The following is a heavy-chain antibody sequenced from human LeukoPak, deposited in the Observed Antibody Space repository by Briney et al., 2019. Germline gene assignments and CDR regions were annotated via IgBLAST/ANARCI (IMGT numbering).Heavy chain of an antibody. CDR2: ISPYNGNT. CDR3: AREWAFRNGIDI. V-gene: IGHV1-18*04. D-gene: IGHD2-8*01. J-gene: IGHJ3*02. Sequence: GASVKVSCKASGYTFSNYGISWVRQAPGQGLEWMAWISPYNGNTNYAQKFQDRVTMTTDRSTSTADMELRSLRSDDTAVYYCAREWAFRNGIDIWGQGTMVTVSS. CDR1: GYTFSNYG.